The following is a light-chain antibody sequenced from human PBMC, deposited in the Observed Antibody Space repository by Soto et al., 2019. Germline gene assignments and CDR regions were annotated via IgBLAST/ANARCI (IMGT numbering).Light chain of an antibody. CDR1: QNINSH. CDR3: QQSSTTWT. J-gene: IGKJ1*01. Sequence: IHLTQSPSSLSASLGDRVTITCLASQNINSHLNWYQQKAGKTPQLLIHAASSLQSGVPLRFSGSGSGTDYTLTISGLQPEDSATYYCQQSSTTWTFGQGTKVDIK. V-gene: IGKV1-39*01. CDR2: AAS.